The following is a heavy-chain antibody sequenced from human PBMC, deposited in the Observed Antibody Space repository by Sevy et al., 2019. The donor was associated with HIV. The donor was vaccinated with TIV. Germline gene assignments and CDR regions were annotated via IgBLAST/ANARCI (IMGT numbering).Heavy chain of an antibody. CDR3: AEGYTPCFEH. CDR2: ISSSGDYM. D-gene: IGHD1-1*01. J-gene: IGHJ4*02. V-gene: IGHV3-21*01. Sequence: GGSLRLSCAASGFTFSFYRMSWVRQAPGKGLEWVASISSSGDYMYYADSVKGRFTISRDNAKNSLYLQMNSLRAEDTAVFNCAEGYTPCFEHWGQGTLVTVSS. CDR1: GFTFSFYR.